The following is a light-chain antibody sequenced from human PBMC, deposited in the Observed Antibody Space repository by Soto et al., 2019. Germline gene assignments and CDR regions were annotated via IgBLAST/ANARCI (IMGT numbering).Light chain of an antibody. CDR1: QSVSSN. CDR3: QQYNNCPLT. CDR2: GIS. J-gene: IGKJ4*01. V-gene: IGKV3-15*01. Sequence: EIVMTQFPATLSVSPGERATLSCRANQSVSSNLAWYQQKPGQAHRLLIYGISTRATGIPARFSGSGSETEFTLTISSLQSEDFAVYYCQQYNNCPLTFGGGTKEEIK.